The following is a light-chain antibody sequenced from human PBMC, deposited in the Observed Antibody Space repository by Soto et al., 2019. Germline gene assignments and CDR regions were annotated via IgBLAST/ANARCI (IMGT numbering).Light chain of an antibody. CDR1: NSNIGTNY. CDR3: GTWDSRLSAEV. V-gene: IGLV1-51*01. Sequence: QSVLTQPPSVSAAPGQKVTISCSGSNSNIGTNYVSWYQHLPGTAPKLLIYDDNKRPSGIPDRFSAAKSGTSATLGIPGLQAGDEADYCCGTWDSRLSAEVFGGGTKLTVL. CDR2: DDN. J-gene: IGLJ2*01.